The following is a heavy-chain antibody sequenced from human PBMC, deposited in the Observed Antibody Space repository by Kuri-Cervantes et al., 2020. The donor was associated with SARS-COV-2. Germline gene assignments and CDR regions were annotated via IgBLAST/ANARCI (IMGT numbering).Heavy chain of an antibody. CDR2: IYSSGST. CDR3: VKAPEGPDDY. CDR1: GFTVDSNY. Sequence: GSLTLSCPASGFTVDSNYISWVRPAPGKGLAWVSVIYSSGSTNYADSVEGRFTISGDNFKNTRYLQMSSLRAEDTAVYYCVKAPEGPDDYWGQGTLGTVSS. J-gene: IGHJ4*02. V-gene: IGHV3-66*03.